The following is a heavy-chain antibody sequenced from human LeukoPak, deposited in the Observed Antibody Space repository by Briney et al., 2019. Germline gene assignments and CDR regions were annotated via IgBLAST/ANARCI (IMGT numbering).Heavy chain of an antibody. D-gene: IGHD5-18*01. V-gene: IGHV4-59*08. CDR2: VFYTGAT. Sequence: SETLSLTCSVSGGSISTYYWSWLRQPPGKQLEWIGYVFYTGATSYNPSLKTRVTISVDTSANQFSLKLTSVTAADTAVYYCTRRAMATPDPFDYWGQGTLVTVSS. CDR1: GGSISTYY. CDR3: TRRAMATPDPFDY. J-gene: IGHJ4*02.